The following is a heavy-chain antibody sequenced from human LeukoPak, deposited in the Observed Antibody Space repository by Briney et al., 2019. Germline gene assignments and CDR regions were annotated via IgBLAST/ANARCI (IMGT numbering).Heavy chain of an antibody. D-gene: IGHD5-24*01. J-gene: IGHJ4*02. CDR1: GFTFSSYG. CDR3: ARGEIGFDY. V-gene: IGHV3-30*03. Sequence: GGSLRLSCAASGFTFSSYGMHWVRQAPGKGLEWVAVISYDGSNKYYADSVKGRFTISRDNPKNTLYLQMNSLRAEDTAVYYCARGEIGFDYWGQGTLVTVSS. CDR2: ISYDGSNK.